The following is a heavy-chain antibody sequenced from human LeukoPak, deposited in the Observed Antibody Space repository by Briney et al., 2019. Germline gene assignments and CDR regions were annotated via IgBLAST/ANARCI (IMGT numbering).Heavy chain of an antibody. J-gene: IGHJ4*02. CDR2: SGGGGGT. CDR1: DLSFSSHG. Sequence: GGSLRLSCTASDLSFSSHGMSRIRRAPGKGLEWVSTSGGGGGTYYADSVKGRFTISRDNSNNTVYLQLNSPRADHTAVYYCAKGGSGNRPFDYWGQGTLVTVSS. D-gene: IGHD2-15*01. CDR3: AKGGSGNRPFDY. V-gene: IGHV3-23*01.